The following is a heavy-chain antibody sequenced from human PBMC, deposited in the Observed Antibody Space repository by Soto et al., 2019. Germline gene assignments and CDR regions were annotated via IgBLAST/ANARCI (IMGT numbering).Heavy chain of an antibody. D-gene: IGHD3-10*01. CDR1: GGSISSYY. J-gene: IGHJ6*02. CDR3: ARGDPVLWFGEKVYYGMDV. CDR2: IYYSGST. Sequence: QVQLQESGPGLVKPSETLSLTCTVSGGSISSYYWSWIRQPPGKGLEWIGYIYYSGSTNYNPSLKRRVTISVDTSKNQFSLKLSSVTAADTAVYYCARGDPVLWFGEKVYYGMDVWGQGTTGTVSS. V-gene: IGHV4-59*01.